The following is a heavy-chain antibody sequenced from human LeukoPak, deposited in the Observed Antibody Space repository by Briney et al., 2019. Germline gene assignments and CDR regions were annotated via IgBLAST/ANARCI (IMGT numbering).Heavy chain of an antibody. CDR2: IYYTET. V-gene: IGHV4-59*01. CDR3: ATRKLGNDY. Sequence: SETLSLTCTVSGGSISSYYWSWTRQSPGKGLEWIGYIYYTETSYNPSLKSRVTISADTSKNQFSLKLYSVTAADTAVYYCATRKLGNDYWGQGTLVTVSS. J-gene: IGHJ4*02. D-gene: IGHD7-27*01. CDR1: GGSISSYY.